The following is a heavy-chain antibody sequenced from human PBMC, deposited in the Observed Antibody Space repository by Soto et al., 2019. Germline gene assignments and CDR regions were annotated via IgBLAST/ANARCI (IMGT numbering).Heavy chain of an antibody. CDR1: GGSISSYY. J-gene: IGHJ3*02. D-gene: IGHD5-18*01. V-gene: IGHV4-59*01. Sequence: PSETLSLTCTVSGGSISSYYWSWIRQPPGKGLEWIGYIYYSGSTNYNPSLKSRVTISVDTSKNQFSLKLSSVTAADTAVYYCARGYSYGFPGYAFDIWGQGTMVTVS. CDR2: IYYSGST. CDR3: ARGYSYGFPGYAFDI.